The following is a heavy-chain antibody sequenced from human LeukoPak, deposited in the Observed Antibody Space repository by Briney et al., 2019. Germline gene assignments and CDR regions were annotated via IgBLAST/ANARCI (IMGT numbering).Heavy chain of an antibody. CDR3: ARAGYSGSDFSV. CDR2: IHYTGST. CDR1: GGSINSYY. J-gene: IGHJ6*04. Sequence: SETLSLTCTVSGGSINSYYWSWIRQPPGKGLECIGYIHYTGSTNYNPSLKSRVTISVDTSKNQFSLKLSSVTATDTAVYYCARAGYSGSDFSVWGKGSTVTVSS. D-gene: IGHD5-12*01. V-gene: IGHV4-59*01.